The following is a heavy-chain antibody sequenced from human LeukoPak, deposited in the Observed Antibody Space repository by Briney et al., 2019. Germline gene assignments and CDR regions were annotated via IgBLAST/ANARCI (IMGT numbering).Heavy chain of an antibody. Sequence: GGSLRLSCAASGFTFSSYAMHWVRQAPGKGLEWVAVISYDGSNKYYADSVKGRFTISRDNSKNTLYLQMNSLRAEDTAVYYCAKDGGTSRASTLDYWGQGTLVTVSS. CDR2: ISYDGSNK. D-gene: IGHD3-16*01. CDR1: GFTFSSYA. J-gene: IGHJ4*02. CDR3: AKDGGTSRASTLDY. V-gene: IGHV3-30-3*01.